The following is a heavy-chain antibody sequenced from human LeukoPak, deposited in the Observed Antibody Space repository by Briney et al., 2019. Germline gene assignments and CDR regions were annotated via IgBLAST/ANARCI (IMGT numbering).Heavy chain of an antibody. CDR3: AREGSNYVPYYYYYGMDV. V-gene: IGHV3-7*01. J-gene: IGHJ6*02. D-gene: IGHD4-4*01. CDR1: GFTFSSYW. CDR2: IKQDGSEK. Sequence: GGSLRLSCAASGFTFSSYWMSWVRQAPGKGLEWVANIKQDGSEKYYVDSVKGRFTISRDNAKNSLYLQMNSLRAEDTAVYYRAREGSNYVPYYYYYGMDVWGQGTTVTVSS.